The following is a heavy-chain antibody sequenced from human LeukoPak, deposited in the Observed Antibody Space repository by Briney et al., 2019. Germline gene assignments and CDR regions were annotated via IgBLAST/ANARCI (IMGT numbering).Heavy chain of an antibody. J-gene: IGHJ4*02. V-gene: IGHV3-30*02. CDR1: EFTFTSYA. D-gene: IGHD3-10*02. Sequence: PGGSLRLSCVASEFTFTSYAMHWVRQAPGKGLEWVAFLRYDGSNRSYADSVKGRFTISRDNSKNTLYLQMNSLRAEDTAVYYCAKDVDLFGELYFDSWGQGTLVTVSS. CDR3: AKDVDLFGELYFDS. CDR2: LRYDGSNR.